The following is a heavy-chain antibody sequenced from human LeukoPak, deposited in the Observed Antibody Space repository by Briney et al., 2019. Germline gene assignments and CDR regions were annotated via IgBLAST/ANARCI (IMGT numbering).Heavy chain of an antibody. Sequence: PGGSLRLSCAASGFTFDDYAMHWVRQAPGKGLEWVSLISWDGGSTYYADSVKGRFTISRDNSKNSLYLQMNSLRAEDTALYYCAKDIGGYSGRPIDAFDIWGQGTMVTVSS. V-gene: IGHV3-43D*03. CDR3: AKDIGGYSGRPIDAFDI. J-gene: IGHJ3*02. D-gene: IGHD1-26*01. CDR2: ISWDGGST. CDR1: GFTFDDYA.